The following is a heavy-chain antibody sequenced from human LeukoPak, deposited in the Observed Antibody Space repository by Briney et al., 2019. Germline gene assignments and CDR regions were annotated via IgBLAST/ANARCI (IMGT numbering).Heavy chain of an antibody. J-gene: IGHJ4*02. CDR3: AKDGFDYYDSSGYYYFNY. D-gene: IGHD3-22*01. Sequence: GGTLRLSCAASGFTFSNHAMSWVRHPPAKGLQWVSAIRGGGVAIYYADSVEGRFTISRDNSKNTLYLQMNSLRAEDTAVYYCAKDGFDYYDSSGYYYFNYWGQGTLVTVSP. CDR1: GFTFSNHA. CDR2: IRGGGVAI. V-gene: IGHV3-23*01.